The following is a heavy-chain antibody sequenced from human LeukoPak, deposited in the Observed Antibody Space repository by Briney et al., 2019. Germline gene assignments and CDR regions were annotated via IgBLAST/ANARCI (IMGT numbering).Heavy chain of an antibody. D-gene: IGHD5-12*01. J-gene: IGHJ4*02. V-gene: IGHV3-21*01. CDR1: GFTFSSYS. CDR3: ARDNLGRGYATDY. CDR2: ISSSSSYI. Sequence: PGGSLRLSCAASGFTFSSYSMNWVRQAPGKGLEWVSSISSSSSYIYYADSVKGRFTISRDNAKNSLYLQMNSLRAEDTAVYYCARDNLGRGYATDYWGQGTLVTVSS.